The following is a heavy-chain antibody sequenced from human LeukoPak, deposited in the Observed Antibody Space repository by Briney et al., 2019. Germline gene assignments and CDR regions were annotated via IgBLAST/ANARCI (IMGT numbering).Heavy chain of an antibody. V-gene: IGHV3-48*04. D-gene: IGHD6-19*01. CDR2: ISSSSSTI. CDR3: AKVRDSSGWYTYFAS. J-gene: IGHJ4*02. CDR1: GFTFSSYS. Sequence: GGSLRLSCAASGFTFSSYSMNWVRQAPGKGLEWVSYISSSSSTIYYADSVKGRFTISRDNAKNSLYLQMNSLRAEDTAVYYCAKVRDSSGWYTYFASWGQGTLVTVSS.